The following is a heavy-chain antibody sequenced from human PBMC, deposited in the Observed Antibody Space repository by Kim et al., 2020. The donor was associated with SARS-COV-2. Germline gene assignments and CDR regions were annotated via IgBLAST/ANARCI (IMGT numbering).Heavy chain of an antibody. J-gene: IGHJ6*02. Sequence: GGSLRLSCAASGFTFSSYGMHWVRQAPGKGLEWVAVISYDGSNKYYADSVKGRFTISRDNSKNTLYLQMNSLRAEDTAVYYCARDSGTWVLSKYYYYGMDVWGQGTTVTVSS. CDR1: GFTFSSYG. D-gene: IGHD3-16*01. CDR3: ARDSGTWVLSKYYYYGMDV. V-gene: IGHV3-33*05. CDR2: ISYDGSNK.